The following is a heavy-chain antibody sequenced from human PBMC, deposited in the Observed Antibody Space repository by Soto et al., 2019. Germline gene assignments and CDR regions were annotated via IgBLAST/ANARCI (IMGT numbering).Heavy chain of an antibody. J-gene: IGHJ6*03. D-gene: IGHD3-3*02. CDR3: ARDATEEIRDYYYYMDV. CDR2: ISSSGSTI. CDR1: GFTFSDYY. V-gene: IGHV3-11*01. Sequence: QVQLVESGGGLVKTGGCLRLSCAASGFTFSDYYMSWIRQAPGKGLEWVSYISSSGSTIYYADSVKGRFTISRDNAKNSPYLQRNSLRADDTAVDYCARDATEEIRDYYYYMDVWGKGTTVTVSS.